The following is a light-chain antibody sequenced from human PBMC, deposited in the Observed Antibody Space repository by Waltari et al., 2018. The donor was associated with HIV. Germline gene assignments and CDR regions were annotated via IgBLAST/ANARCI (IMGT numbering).Light chain of an antibody. CDR2: EVS. Sequence: QSALTQPASVSGSPGQSTTLSCTGTSSDVGGYTYVSWYQQHPGKAPKLIIYEVSNRPSGVSDRFSGSKSGNTASLTISGLQAEDEADYFCSSYAMTTTVLFGGGTKLTVL. V-gene: IGLV2-14*01. J-gene: IGLJ2*01. CDR3: SSYAMTTTVL. CDR1: SSDVGGYTY.